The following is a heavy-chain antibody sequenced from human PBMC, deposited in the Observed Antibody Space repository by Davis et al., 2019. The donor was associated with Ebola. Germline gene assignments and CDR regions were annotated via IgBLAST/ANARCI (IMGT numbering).Heavy chain of an antibody. J-gene: IGHJ4*02. CDR1: GFTVSSNY. V-gene: IGHV3-30-3*01. CDR2: ISYDGSNK. Sequence: GGSLRLSCAASGFTVSSNYMSWVRQAPGKGLEWVAVISYDGSNKYYADSVKGRFTISRDNSKNTLYLQMNSLRAEDTAVYYCARIPKVITMVRGVHFDYWGQGTLVTVSS. D-gene: IGHD3-10*01. CDR3: ARIPKVITMVRGVHFDY.